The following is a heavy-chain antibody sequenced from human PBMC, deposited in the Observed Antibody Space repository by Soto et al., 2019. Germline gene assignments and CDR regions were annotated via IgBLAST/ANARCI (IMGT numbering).Heavy chain of an antibody. J-gene: IGHJ4*02. V-gene: IGHV3-53*01. Sequence: EVQLVESGGGLIQPGGSLRLSCAVSGFTVSNNYMSWVRQAPGKGLEGVSVIYSGGYTAYGDSVKGRFTISRDNSKNTLSFQKNSLRADDPAVCLFASLRGGGGYWGQGTLVTVSS. D-gene: IGHD3-10*01. CDR1: GFTVSNNY. CDR2: IYSGGYT. CDR3: ASLRGGGGY.